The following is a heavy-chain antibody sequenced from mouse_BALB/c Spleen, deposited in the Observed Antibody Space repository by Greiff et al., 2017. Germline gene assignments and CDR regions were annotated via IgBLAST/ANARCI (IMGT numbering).Heavy chain of an antibody. CDR2: IRSKSNNYAT. CDR3: VRSHLSYAMDY. CDR1: GFTFNTYA. D-gene: IGHD1-1*01. J-gene: IGHJ4*01. V-gene: IGHV10-1*02. Sequence: EVKLVESGGGLVQPKGSLKLSCAASGFTFNTYAMNWVRQAPGKGLEWVARIRSKSNNYATYYADSVKDRFTISRDDSQSMLYLQMNNLKTEDTAMYYCVRSHLSYAMDYWGQGTSVTVSS.